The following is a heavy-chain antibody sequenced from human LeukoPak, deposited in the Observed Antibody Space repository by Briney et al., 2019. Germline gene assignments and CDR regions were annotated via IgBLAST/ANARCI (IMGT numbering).Heavy chain of an antibody. Sequence: GGSLRLSCAASGLTFSSYGMHWVRQAPGKGLEWVAVIWYDGSNKYYADSVKGRFTISRDNSKNTLYLQMNSLRAEDTAVYYCASHRVRCDSSGYYCSNDAFDIWGQGTMVTVSS. D-gene: IGHD3-22*01. CDR1: GLTFSSYG. CDR2: IWYDGSNK. J-gene: IGHJ3*02. V-gene: IGHV3-33*01. CDR3: ASHRVRCDSSGYYCSNDAFDI.